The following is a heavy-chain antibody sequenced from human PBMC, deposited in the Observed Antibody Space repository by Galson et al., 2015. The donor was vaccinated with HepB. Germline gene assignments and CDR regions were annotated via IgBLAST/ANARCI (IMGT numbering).Heavy chain of an antibody. CDR3: ARGGDGECNY. D-gene: IGHD2-21*01. CDR2: INQDGSDT. V-gene: IGHV3-7*03. Sequence: SLRLSCAASGFTFSNYWMTWVRQAQGKGLEWVANINQDGSDTNYVDSMKGRFTISRDNAKNSLYLQINSLRVEDTALYYCARGGDGECNYWGQGTLVTVSS. J-gene: IGHJ4*02. CDR1: GFTFSNYW.